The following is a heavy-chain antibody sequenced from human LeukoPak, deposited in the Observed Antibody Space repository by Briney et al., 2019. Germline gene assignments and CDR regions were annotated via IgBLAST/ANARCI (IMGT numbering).Heavy chain of an antibody. CDR3: ARFTEITFGGVIDDY. Sequence: ASVKVSCKXSGYTFTGYYMHWVRQAPGQGLEWMGRINPNSGGTNYAQKFQGRVTMTRDTSISTAYMELSRLRSDDTAVYYCARFTEITFGGVIDDYWGQGTLVTVSS. V-gene: IGHV1-2*06. CDR2: INPNSGGT. J-gene: IGHJ4*02. D-gene: IGHD3-16*02. CDR1: GYTFTGYY.